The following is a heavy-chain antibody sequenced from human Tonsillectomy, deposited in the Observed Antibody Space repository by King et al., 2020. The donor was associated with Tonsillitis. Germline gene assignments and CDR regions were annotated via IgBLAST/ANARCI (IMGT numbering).Heavy chain of an antibody. V-gene: IGHV3-30*18. CDR2: ISYDGSNK. Sequence: QLVQSGGGVVQPGRSLRLSCAASGFTFSSYGMHWVRQAPGKGLEWVAVISYDGSNKYYAESVKGRFTISRDNAKNKLYLKMNSLRAEDTAVYYCAKGIRWFGELLYTHHYYYYCMDVWGQGTTVSVSS. CDR1: GFTFSSYG. CDR3: AKGIRWFGELLYTHHYYYYCMDV. D-gene: IGHD3-10*01. J-gene: IGHJ6*02.